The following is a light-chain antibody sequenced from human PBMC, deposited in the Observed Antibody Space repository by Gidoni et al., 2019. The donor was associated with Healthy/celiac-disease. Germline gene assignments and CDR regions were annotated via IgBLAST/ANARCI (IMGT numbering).Light chain of an antibody. CDR3: QQYDDLPWT. J-gene: IGKJ1*01. CDR2: AAS. V-gene: IGKV1-33*01. CDR1: QDISNY. Sequence: DIQMTQSPSSLSASVGDRVTITCQASQDISNYLNWYQQKPGKAPKFLIYAASNLETGVPSRFSGSGSGTDFTFTISSLQPEDIATYYCQQYDDLPWTFGQGTKVEIK.